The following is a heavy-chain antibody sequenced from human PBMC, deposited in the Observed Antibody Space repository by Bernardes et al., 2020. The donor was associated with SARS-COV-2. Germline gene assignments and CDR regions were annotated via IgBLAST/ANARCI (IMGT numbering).Heavy chain of an antibody. D-gene: IGHD1-1*01. Sequence: ASVKVSCKASGYTFTGYYMHWVRQAPGQGLEWMGWINPNSGGTNYAQKFQGRVTMTRDTSISTAYMELSSLRSDDTAVYYCARVLNWNDLEFDPWGQGTLVTVSS. CDR1: GYTFTGYY. J-gene: IGHJ5*02. CDR2: INPNSGGT. CDR3: ARVLNWNDLEFDP. V-gene: IGHV1-2*02.